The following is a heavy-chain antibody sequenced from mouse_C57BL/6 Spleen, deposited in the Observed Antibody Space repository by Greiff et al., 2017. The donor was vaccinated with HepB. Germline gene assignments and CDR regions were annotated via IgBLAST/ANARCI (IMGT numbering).Heavy chain of an antibody. CDR1: GFTFSSYT. V-gene: IGHV5-9*01. J-gene: IGHJ1*03. CDR2: ISGGGGNT. D-gene: IGHD1-1*01. CDR3: ARRFITTVVATDWYFDV. Sequence: EVQRVESGGGLVKPGGSLKLSCAASGFTFSSYTMSWVRQTPEKRLEWVATISGGGGNTYYPDSVKGRFTISRDNAKNTLYLQMSSLRSEDTALYYCARRFITTVVATDWYFDVWGTGTTVTVSS.